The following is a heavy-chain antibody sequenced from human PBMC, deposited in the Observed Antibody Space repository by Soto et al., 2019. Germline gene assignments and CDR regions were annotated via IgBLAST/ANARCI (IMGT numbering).Heavy chain of an antibody. CDR1: GGSISSSSYY. V-gene: IGHV4-39*01. Sequence: QLQLQESGPGLVKPSETLSLTCTVSGGSISSSSYYWGWIRQPPGKGLEWIGSIYYSGSTYYNPSLKSRVTISVDTSKNQFSLKLSSVTAADTAVYYCARHLWEVPELRYFEGGDYWGQGTLVTVSS. CDR2: IYYSGST. J-gene: IGHJ4*02. D-gene: IGHD3-9*01. CDR3: ARHLWEVPELRYFEGGDY.